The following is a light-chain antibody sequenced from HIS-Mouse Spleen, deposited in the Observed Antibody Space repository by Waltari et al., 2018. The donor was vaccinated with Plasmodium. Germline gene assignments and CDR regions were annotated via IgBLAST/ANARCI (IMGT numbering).Light chain of an antibody. V-gene: IGLV3-1*01. J-gene: IGLJ2*01. CDR3: QAWDSSTAWV. Sequence: SYELTQPPSVSVSPGQTASITCSGDKLGDKYACWYQQKPGQSPVLVMYQDSKRPSGIPGRFSGSNSGNTATLTISGTQAMDEADYYCQAWDSSTAWVFGGGTKLTVL. CDR1: KLGDKY. CDR2: QDS.